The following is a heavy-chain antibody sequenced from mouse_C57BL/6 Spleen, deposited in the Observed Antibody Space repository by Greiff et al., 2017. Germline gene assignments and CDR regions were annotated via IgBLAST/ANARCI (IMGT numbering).Heavy chain of an antibody. Sequence: EVQLQQSGPELVKPGASVKISCKASGYTFTDYYMNWVKQSHGKSLEWIGDINPNNGGTSYNQKFKGKATLTVDKSSSTAYMELRSLTSEDSAVYYCARGIYYDYDWGQGTLVTVSA. CDR1: GYTFTDYY. J-gene: IGHJ3*01. D-gene: IGHD2-4*01. V-gene: IGHV1-26*01. CDR3: ARGIYYDYD. CDR2: INPNNGGT.